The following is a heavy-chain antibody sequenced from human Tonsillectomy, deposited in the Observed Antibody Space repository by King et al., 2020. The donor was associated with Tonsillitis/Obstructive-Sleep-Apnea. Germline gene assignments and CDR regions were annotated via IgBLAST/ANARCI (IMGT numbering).Heavy chain of an antibody. Sequence: LQLQESGPGLVKPSEALSLTCTVSVGSIRTSSYYWGWIRQPPGKGREWIGGIYYSWSNYYNPSLKSRVTISVDTSKNQFSLKLSFVIAADTAVYYCAREDYSGYYYMDVWGKGTTVTVSS. CDR1: VGSIRTSSYY. J-gene: IGHJ6*03. CDR2: IYYSWSN. D-gene: IGHD4-11*01. CDR3: AREDYSGYYYMDV. V-gene: IGHV4-39*01.